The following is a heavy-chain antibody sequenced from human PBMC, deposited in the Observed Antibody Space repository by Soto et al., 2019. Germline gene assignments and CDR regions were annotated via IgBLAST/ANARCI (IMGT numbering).Heavy chain of an antibody. Sequence: GGSLRLSCAASGFTFGDYAMHWVRQAPGKGLEWVSGISWNSGSIGYADFVKGRFTISRDNAKKSLYLQMDSLRAEDTALYYCAKAPTYDCNQVSGIDVWGQGTTVTVSS. CDR1: GFTFGDYA. J-gene: IGHJ6*02. D-gene: IGHD2-21*02. CDR3: AKAPTYDCNQVSGIDV. CDR2: ISWNSGSI. V-gene: IGHV3-9*01.